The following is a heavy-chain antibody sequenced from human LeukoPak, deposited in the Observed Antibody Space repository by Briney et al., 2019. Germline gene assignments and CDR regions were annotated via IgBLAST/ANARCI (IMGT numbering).Heavy chain of an antibody. CDR1: GYTFTSYY. CDR2: INPSGGST. J-gene: IGHJ4*02. Sequence: GASVKVSCKASGYTFTSYYMHWVRQAPGQGLEWMGIINPSGGSTSYAQKFQGRVTMTRDTSTSTVYMELSSLRSEDTAVCYCAREGHGDYVVDYWGQGTLVTVSS. D-gene: IGHD4-17*01. V-gene: IGHV1-46*01. CDR3: AREGHGDYVVDY.